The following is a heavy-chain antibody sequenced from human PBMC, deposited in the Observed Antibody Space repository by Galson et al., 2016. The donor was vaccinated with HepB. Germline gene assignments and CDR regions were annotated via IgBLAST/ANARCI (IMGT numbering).Heavy chain of an antibody. D-gene: IGHD3-10*01. V-gene: IGHV4-4*07. CDR2: IYSSGTT. CDR3: ARASYYNYHNAFGI. J-gene: IGHJ3*02. Sequence: LSLTCTVSGGSISNSYWSWIRQPAGKGLEWIGRIYSSGTTNYNPSLKSRVTISVDTSKNQFSLKLSSVTAADTAVYYCARASYYNYHNAFGIWGQGTMVTVSS. CDR1: GGSISNSY.